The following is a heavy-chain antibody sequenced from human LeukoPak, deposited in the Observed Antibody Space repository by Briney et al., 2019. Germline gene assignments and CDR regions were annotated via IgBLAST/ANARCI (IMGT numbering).Heavy chain of an antibody. CDR3: ASSRAGSSGATTVKLDY. J-gene: IGHJ4*02. CDR2: IYTSGST. Sequence: KPSETLSLTCTVSGGSISSYYWSWIRQPPGKGLEWIGRIYTSGSTNYNPSLKSRVTMSVDTSKNQFSLKLSSVTAADTAVYYCASSRAGSSGATTVKLDYWGQGTLVTVSS. CDR1: GGSISSYY. D-gene: IGHD4-17*01. V-gene: IGHV4-4*07.